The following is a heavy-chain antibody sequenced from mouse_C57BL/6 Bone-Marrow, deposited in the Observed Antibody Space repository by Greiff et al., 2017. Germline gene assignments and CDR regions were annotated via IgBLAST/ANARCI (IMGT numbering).Heavy chain of an antibody. CDR2: IDPENGDT. D-gene: IGHD3-1*01. CDR1: GFNIKDDY. V-gene: IGHV14-4*01. Sequence: EVKLMESGAELVRPGASVKLSCTASGFNIKDDYMHWVKQRPEQGLEWIGWIDPENGDTEYASKFQGKATITADTSSNTAYLQLSSLTSEDAAVYYCTTEGYFYYFDYWGQGTTLTVSS. J-gene: IGHJ2*01. CDR3: TTEGYFYYFDY.